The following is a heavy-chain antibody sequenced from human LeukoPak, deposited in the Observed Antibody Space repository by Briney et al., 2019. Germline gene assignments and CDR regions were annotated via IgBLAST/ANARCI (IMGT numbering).Heavy chain of an antibody. J-gene: IGHJ3*02. V-gene: IGHV1-8*03. D-gene: IGHD3-22*01. CDR3: ARMNYYLDAFDI. CDR1: GYTFTSYD. Sequence: GASVKVSCKASGYTFTSYDINWVRQATGQGLEWMGWMNPNSGNTGYAQKFQGRVTITRNTSISTAYMELSSLRSEDTAVYYCARMNYYLDAFDIWGQGTMVTVSS. CDR2: MNPNSGNT.